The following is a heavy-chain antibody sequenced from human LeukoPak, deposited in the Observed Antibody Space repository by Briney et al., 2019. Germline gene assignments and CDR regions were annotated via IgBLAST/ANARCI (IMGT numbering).Heavy chain of an antibody. J-gene: IGHJ3*02. V-gene: IGHV4-39*07. Sequence: SETLSLTCTVSGGSISSNSYYWGWIRQPPGKGLEWIGSINYSGSTYYNPSLKSRVTISLDTSKNQFSLKLSSVTAADTAVYYCARRSQLLWFGESPGYAFDIWGQGTMVTVSS. D-gene: IGHD3-10*01. CDR3: ARRSQLLWFGESPGYAFDI. CDR1: GGSISSNSYY. CDR2: INYSGST.